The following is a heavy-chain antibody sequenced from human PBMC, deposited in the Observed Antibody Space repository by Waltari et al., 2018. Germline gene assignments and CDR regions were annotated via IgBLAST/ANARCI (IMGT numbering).Heavy chain of an antibody. CDR2: RSSTGSNK. Sequence: QLYLVESGGGVVQPGRSLRLSCAASVFTFSSYGMHWVRQPPGKGRRWVAVRSSTGSNKYYADSVRGRFTISRDNSKNILYLQMNSLRAEDTAVYYCARDIAFGGVIVMNEAFDFRGRGTTVTVSP. CDR1: VFTFSSYG. D-gene: IGHD3-16*02. CDR3: ARDIAFGGVIVMNEAFDF. J-gene: IGHJ3*01. V-gene: IGHV3-33*01.